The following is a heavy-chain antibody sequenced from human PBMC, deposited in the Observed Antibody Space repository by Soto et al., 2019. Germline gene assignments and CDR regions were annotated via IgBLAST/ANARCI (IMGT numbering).Heavy chain of an antibody. J-gene: IGHJ5*02. D-gene: IGHD3-22*01. CDR2: ISAYNGNT. CDR1: GYTFTSYG. Sequence: QVQLVQSGAEVKKPGASVKVSCKASGYTFTSYGISWVRQAPGQGLEWMGWISAYNGNTNYAQKLQGRVTMTTDTPTSTAYMELRSLRSDDTAVYYCATSRAYYYDSSGYYGHNWFDPWGQGTLVTVSS. V-gene: IGHV1-18*01. CDR3: ATSRAYYYDSSGYYGHNWFDP.